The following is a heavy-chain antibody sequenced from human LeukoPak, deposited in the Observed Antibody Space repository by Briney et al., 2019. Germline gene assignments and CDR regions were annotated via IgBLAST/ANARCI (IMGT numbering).Heavy chain of an antibody. CDR1: GGSISSDGYY. J-gene: IGHJ4*02. CDR2: IYYSGST. D-gene: IGHD3-10*01. V-gene: IGHV4-31*03. Sequence: PSETLSLTCTVSGGSISSDGYYWNWIRQRPGKGLEWIGNIYYSGSTYYNPSLKSRVSISLDTSQNQCSLKITSVTAADTAVYYCAIIWFGEFHYYFDYWGQGTLVTVSS. CDR3: AIIWFGEFHYYFDY.